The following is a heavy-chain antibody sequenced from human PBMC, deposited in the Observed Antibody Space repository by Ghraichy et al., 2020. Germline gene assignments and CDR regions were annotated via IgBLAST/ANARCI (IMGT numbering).Heavy chain of an antibody. J-gene: IGHJ6*02. V-gene: IGHV3-30-3*01. CDR3: ARDGNSRYSGYDSSYGMDV. CDR2: ISYDGSKK. Sequence: SLSCAASGFTFRSYAMHWVRQAPGKGLEWLAVISYDGSKKFYADSVKGRFTISRDFSKNTLDLQMNSLRVEDTAFYYCARDGNSRYSGYDSSYGMDVWGQGTPVTVSS. D-gene: IGHD5-12*01. CDR1: GFTFRSYA.